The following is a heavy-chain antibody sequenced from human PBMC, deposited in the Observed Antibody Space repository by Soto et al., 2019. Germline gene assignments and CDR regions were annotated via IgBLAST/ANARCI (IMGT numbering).Heavy chain of an antibody. J-gene: IGHJ5*02. Sequence: PGGSLRLSCAASGFTFSSYAMHWVRQAPGKGLEWVAVISYDGSNKYYADSVKGRFTISRDNSKNTLYLQMNSLRAEDTAVYYCARDSHAGGTKYNWFDPWGQGTLVTVSS. CDR1: GFTFSSYA. D-gene: IGHD3-16*01. V-gene: IGHV3-30-3*01. CDR3: ARDSHAGGTKYNWFDP. CDR2: ISYDGSNK.